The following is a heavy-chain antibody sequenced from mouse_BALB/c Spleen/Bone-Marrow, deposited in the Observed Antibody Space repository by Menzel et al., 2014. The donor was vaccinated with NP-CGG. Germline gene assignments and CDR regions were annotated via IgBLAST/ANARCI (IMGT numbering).Heavy chain of an antibody. CDR3: ARSPSMDY. V-gene: IGHV2-2*02. Sequence: VHLVESGPGLVQPSQSLSITCTVSGFSLSYYGVHWIRQSPGKGLKWLGVIWSGGITDYNASFISRLSISKDNSKSQVFFTMNSLQANDTAIYYCARSPSMDYWGPGTSVTVSS. J-gene: IGHJ4*01. CDR1: GFSLSYYG. CDR2: IWSGGIT.